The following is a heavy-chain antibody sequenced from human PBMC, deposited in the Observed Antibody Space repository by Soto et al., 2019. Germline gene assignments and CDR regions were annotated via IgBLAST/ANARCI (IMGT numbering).Heavy chain of an antibody. V-gene: IGHV4-39*01. Sequence: QLQLQESGPGLVKPSETLFLTCTVSGGSISSRSYFWGWIRQPPGKGLEWIGSVSYNVRTYYNPSPKRRRTMSVDTSKNQFFLKLSSVTAADTAVYYCARQAVDEGYSSGWYFDSWGQGTLVTVSS. CDR3: ARQAVDEGYSSGWYFDS. CDR1: GGSISSRSYF. CDR2: VSYNVRT. J-gene: IGHJ4*02. D-gene: IGHD6-19*01.